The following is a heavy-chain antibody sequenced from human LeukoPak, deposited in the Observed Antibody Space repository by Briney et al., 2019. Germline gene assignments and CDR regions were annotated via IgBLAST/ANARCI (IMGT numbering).Heavy chain of an antibody. J-gene: IGHJ3*02. V-gene: IGHV3-23*01. CDR1: GFIVSGDF. CDR2: ISGSGGST. Sequence: GGSLRLSCAASGFIVSGDFMSWVRQAPGKGLEWVSAISGSGGSTYYADSVKGRFTISRDNSKNTLYLQMNSLRAEDTAVYYCAKPGVVTARLGAFDIWGQGTMVTVSS. D-gene: IGHD2-21*02. CDR3: AKPGVVTARLGAFDI.